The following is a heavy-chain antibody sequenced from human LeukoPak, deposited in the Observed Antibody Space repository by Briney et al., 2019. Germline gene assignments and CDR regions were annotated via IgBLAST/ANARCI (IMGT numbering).Heavy chain of an antibody. CDR1: GFTFSNTW. V-gene: IGHV3-15*01. CDR2: IKSKTDGGRT. CDR3: ITGPSAFDY. Sequence: PGGSLRLSCAASGFTFSNTWMTWVRQAPGKGLGWVCPIKSKTDGGRTDYGPPVKGRLTISRDDSKNTQCLQMNSLKTVVTAVYYCITGPSAFDYWGQGTLVTVSS. J-gene: IGHJ4*02.